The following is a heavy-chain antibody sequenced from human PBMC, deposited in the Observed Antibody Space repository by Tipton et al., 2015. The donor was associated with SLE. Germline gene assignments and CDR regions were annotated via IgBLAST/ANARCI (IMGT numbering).Heavy chain of an antibody. CDR3: AREKHIWGSGGAFDI. V-gene: IGHV4-34*01. CDR2: INHSGST. J-gene: IGHJ3*02. Sequence: TLSLTCAVYGGSFSGYYWSWIRQPPGKGLEWIGEINHSGSTNYNPSLKSRVTISVDTSKNQFSLKLSSVTAADTAVYYCAREKHIWGSGGAFDIWGQGTMVTVSS. CDR1: GGSFSGYY. D-gene: IGHD3-16*01.